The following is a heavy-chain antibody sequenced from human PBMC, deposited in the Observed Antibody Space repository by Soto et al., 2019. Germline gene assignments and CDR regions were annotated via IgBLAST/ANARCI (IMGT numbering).Heavy chain of an antibody. V-gene: IGHV4-39*01. CDR3: ARHSLALRKNNWFDP. CDR1: GDSIISSDFY. Sequence: XGTLSLTCTVSGDSIISSDFYWGWVRQPPGKGLEWIGSIFYLGSSYYNPSLKSRVTMSVDTSKNQFSLRLRSVTAADTALYFCARHSLALRKNNWFDPWGQGIMVTVSS. D-gene: IGHD3-3*02. CDR2: IFYLGSS. J-gene: IGHJ5*02.